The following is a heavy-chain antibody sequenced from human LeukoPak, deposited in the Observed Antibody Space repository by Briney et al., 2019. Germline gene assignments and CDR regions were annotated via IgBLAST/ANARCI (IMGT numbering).Heavy chain of an antibody. Sequence: SETLSLTCAVSGYSISSGYYWVWIRQPPGKGLEWIATIFHSCSTYFNPSLQTRVTISLDTSKNPFSLQLSSVTAANTPLYYCARGDVYRSASDYWGQGTLVTVSS. V-gene: IGHV4-38-2*01. D-gene: IGHD6-19*01. CDR3: ARGDVYRSASDY. CDR2: IFHSCST. J-gene: IGHJ4*02. CDR1: GYSISSGYY.